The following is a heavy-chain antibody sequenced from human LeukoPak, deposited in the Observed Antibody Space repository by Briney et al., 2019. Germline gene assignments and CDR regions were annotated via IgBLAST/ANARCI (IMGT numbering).Heavy chain of an antibody. D-gene: IGHD2/OR15-2a*01. J-gene: IGHJ4*02. CDR1: GGSISSYY. Sequence: SETQSLTCTVSGGSISSYYWSWIRQPPGKGLEWIGYIYYGGSTNYNPSLKSRVTISVDTSKNQFSLKLSSVTAADTAVYYCARETTLAGIFDYWGQGTLVTVSS. CDR3: ARETTLAGIFDY. CDR2: IYYGGST. V-gene: IGHV4-59*01.